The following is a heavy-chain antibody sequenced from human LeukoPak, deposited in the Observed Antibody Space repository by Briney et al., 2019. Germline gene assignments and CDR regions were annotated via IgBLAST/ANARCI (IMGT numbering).Heavy chain of an antibody. V-gene: IGHV3-74*01. CDR3: ARCPSMVKGILSCNWFDP. CDR2: INSDGSST. Sequence: PGGSLRLSCAASGFTFSSYWMHWVRQAPGKGLVWVSRINSDGSSTSYADSVKGRFTISRDNAKNTLYLQMNSLRAEDTAVYYCARCPSMVKGILSCNWFDPWGQGTLVTVSS. CDR1: GFTFSSYW. D-gene: IGHD5-18*01. J-gene: IGHJ5*02.